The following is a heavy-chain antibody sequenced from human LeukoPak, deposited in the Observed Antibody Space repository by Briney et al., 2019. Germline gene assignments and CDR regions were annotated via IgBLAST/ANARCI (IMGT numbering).Heavy chain of an antibody. J-gene: IGHJ4*02. CDR1: GFTFSSYW. Sequence: GGSLRLSCAASGFTFSSYWMSWVRQAPGKGLEWVANIKQDGSEKYYVDSVKGRFTISRDNAKNSLYLQMNSLRAEDTAVYYCARGFLVDTAMATTELFDYWGQGTLVTVSS. CDR3: ARGFLVDTAMATTELFDY. CDR2: IKQDGSEK. V-gene: IGHV3-7*03. D-gene: IGHD5-18*01.